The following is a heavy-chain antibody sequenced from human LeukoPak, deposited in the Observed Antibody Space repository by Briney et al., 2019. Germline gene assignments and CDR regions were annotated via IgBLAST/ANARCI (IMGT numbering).Heavy chain of an antibody. Sequence: PSETLSLTCAVYGGSFSGYYWSWIRQPPGKGLEWIGEINHSGSTNYNPSLKSRVTISVDTSKNQFSLKLSSVTAADTAVYYCARGHYDILTGYPPYFDYWGQGTLVTVSS. CDR2: INHSGST. CDR3: ARGHYDILTGYPPYFDY. CDR1: GGSFSGYY. D-gene: IGHD3-9*01. V-gene: IGHV4-34*01. J-gene: IGHJ4*02.